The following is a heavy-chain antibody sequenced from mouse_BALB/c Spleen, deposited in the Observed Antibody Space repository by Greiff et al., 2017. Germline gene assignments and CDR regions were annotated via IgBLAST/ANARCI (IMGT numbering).Heavy chain of an antibody. J-gene: IGHJ4*01. CDR1: GYAFTNYL. CDR2: INPGSGGT. Sequence: VQLQQSGAELVRPGTSVKVSCKASGYAFTNYLIEWVKQRPGQGLEWIGVINPGSGGTNYNEKFKGKATLTADKSSSTAYMQLSSLTSDDSAVYFCARSGDYDERMDYGVKEPQSPSPQ. CDR3: ARSGDYDERMDY. V-gene: IGHV1-54*01. D-gene: IGHD2-4*01.